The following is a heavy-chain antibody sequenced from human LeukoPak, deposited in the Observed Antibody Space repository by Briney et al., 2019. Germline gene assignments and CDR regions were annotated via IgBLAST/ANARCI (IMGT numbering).Heavy chain of an antibody. D-gene: IGHD5-18*01. V-gene: IGHV1-18*01. CDR3: VRDRRFSSGLSYYYYGMDV. CDR2: ISAFNGYT. Sequence: ASVKVSCKASGYTFTSYGISWVRQAPGQGLEWVGWISAFNGYTNYIQKFQGRVTMTTDTSTSTAYMELRSLRSDDTAVYYCVRDRRFSSGLSYYYYGMDVWDQGTTVTVSS. J-gene: IGHJ6*02. CDR1: GYTFTSYG.